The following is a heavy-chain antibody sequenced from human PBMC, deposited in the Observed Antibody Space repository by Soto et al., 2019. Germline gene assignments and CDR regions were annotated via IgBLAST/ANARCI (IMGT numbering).Heavy chain of an antibody. Sequence: SVKVSCKASGGTFSSYAISWVRQAPGQGLEWMGGIIPIFGTANYAQKFQGRVTITADESTSTAYMELSSLRSEDTAVYYCAAHNYYGSGSYPSRFYFDYWGQGTLVTVSS. J-gene: IGHJ4*02. CDR1: GGTFSSYA. D-gene: IGHD3-10*01. CDR3: AAHNYYGSGSYPSRFYFDY. V-gene: IGHV1-69*13. CDR2: IIPIFGTA.